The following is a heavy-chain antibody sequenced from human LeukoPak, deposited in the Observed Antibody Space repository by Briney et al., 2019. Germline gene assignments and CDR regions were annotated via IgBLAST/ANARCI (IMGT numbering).Heavy chain of an antibody. V-gene: IGHV3-15*07. CDR1: GFTFSSYG. CDR3: TTDPRWGI. Sequence: PGGSLRLSCAASGFTFSSYGMHWVRQAPEKGLEWVGRIKSKTDGGTIEYAAPVKGRFTISRDDSRDTLYLQMNSLKIEDTAVYYCTTDPRWGIWGQGTMVTVSS. CDR2: IKSKTDGGTI. J-gene: IGHJ3*02. D-gene: IGHD3-16*01.